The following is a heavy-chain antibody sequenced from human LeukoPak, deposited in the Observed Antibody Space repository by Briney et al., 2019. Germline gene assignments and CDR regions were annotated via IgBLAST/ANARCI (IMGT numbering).Heavy chain of an antibody. Sequence: GGSLRLSCAASGFTVSSNYMSWVRQAPGKGLEWVSVIYSGGSTYYADSVKGRFTISRDNSKNTLYLQVNSLRAEDTAVYYCARDPDYGDYGYFDLWGRGTLVTVSS. CDR1: GFTVSSNY. J-gene: IGHJ2*01. V-gene: IGHV3-53*01. CDR2: IYSGGST. D-gene: IGHD4-17*01. CDR3: ARDPDYGDYGYFDL.